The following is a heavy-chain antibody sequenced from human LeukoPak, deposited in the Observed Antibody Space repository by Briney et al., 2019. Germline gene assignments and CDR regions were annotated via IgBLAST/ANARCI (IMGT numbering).Heavy chain of an antibody. Sequence: PGGSLRLSCAAPGFTVSSIYMNWVRQAPGKGLEWVSVIYSGGTTYYADSVNGRFTISRDNSKNTLYLQMNSLRAEDTAVYYCARASSIGAAGLFDSWGQGTLVTVSS. CDR1: GFTVSSIY. J-gene: IGHJ4*02. V-gene: IGHV3-53*01. CDR3: ARASSIGAAGLFDS. CDR2: IYSGGTT. D-gene: IGHD6-13*01.